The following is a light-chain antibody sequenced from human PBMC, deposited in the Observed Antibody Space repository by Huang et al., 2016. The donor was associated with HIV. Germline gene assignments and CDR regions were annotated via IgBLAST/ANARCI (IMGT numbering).Light chain of an antibody. J-gene: IGKJ3*01. CDR3: QQYGNLPFT. Sequence: DIQMTQSPSSLSASIGDTVTITCQAIQAISNYVNWYQQKPGKAPKFLIYDVSNLEAGVPSRFSGSGSGTRFTFTISGLQPEDVATYYCQQYGNLPFTFGPGTTVDLK. CDR2: DVS. V-gene: IGKV1-33*01. CDR1: QAISNY.